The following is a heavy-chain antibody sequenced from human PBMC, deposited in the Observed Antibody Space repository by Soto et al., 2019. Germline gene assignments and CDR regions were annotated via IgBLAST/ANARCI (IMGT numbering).Heavy chain of an antibody. Sequence: SETLTLTCSVSGASISNHYWSWMRQSPGKGLEWIGLMSNTGIPTYNPSLQGRVNISPDTSNNRISLRLSSVTAADTAVYYCARESGFCGPRCYRNHWFDPWGQGILVTVSS. CDR2: MSNTGIP. D-gene: IGHD2-2*02. CDR3: ARESGFCGPRCYRNHWFDP. CDR1: GASISNHY. J-gene: IGHJ5*02. V-gene: IGHV4-59*11.